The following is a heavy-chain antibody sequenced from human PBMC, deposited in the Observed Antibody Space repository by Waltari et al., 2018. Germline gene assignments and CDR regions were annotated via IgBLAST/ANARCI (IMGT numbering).Heavy chain of an antibody. D-gene: IGHD2-21*01. Sequence: QVQLQESGPGLVKPSETLSLSCTVSGASLTTYYWSWIRRPPGKGLEYIGYFHDSWDTNYSPSLRSRVSMSLDTSKNQFSLKISSVTAADSAVYYCARVHGSESPLAWGTDVWGQGTAVTVSS. V-gene: IGHV4-59*01. CDR1: GASLTTYY. J-gene: IGHJ6*02. CDR3: ARVHGSESPLAWGTDV. CDR2: FHDSWDT.